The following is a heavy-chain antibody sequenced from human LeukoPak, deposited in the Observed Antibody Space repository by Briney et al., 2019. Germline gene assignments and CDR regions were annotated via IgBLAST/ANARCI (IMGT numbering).Heavy chain of an antibody. J-gene: IGHJ4*02. Sequence: GGSLRLSCAASGFTFSDYYMNWVRQAPGKGLEWLSSISSRGSYLHYADSVRGRFTFSRDNSKNTLYLQMNSLRAEDTAVYYCAKAHEDYYDTSGNFDYWGQGTLVTVST. CDR1: GFTFSDYY. CDR3: AKAHEDYYDTSGNFDY. D-gene: IGHD3-22*01. V-gene: IGHV3-21*04. CDR2: ISSRGSYL.